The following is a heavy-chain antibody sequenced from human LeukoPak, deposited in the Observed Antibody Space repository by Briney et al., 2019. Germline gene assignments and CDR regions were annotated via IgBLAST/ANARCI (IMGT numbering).Heavy chain of an antibody. CDR2: IKQDGSEK. Sequence: PGGSLRLSCAASGFTFSSYWMSWVRQAPGKGLEWVANIKQDGSEKYYVDSVKGRFTISRDNAKNSLYLQMNSLRAEDTAVYYCARIIGAFGTYRYDSWGQGTLVSVSS. CDR3: ARIIGAFGTYRYDS. D-gene: IGHD3-16*02. V-gene: IGHV3-7*01. CDR1: GFTFSSYW. J-gene: IGHJ4*02.